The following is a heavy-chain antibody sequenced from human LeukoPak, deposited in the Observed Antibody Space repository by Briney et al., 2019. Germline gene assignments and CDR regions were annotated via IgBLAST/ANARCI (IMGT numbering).Heavy chain of an antibody. V-gene: IGHV4-39*01. J-gene: IGHJ5*02. CDR1: GGSISSSSYY. D-gene: IGHD3-10*01. CDR3: ARLISLPMVRGVKNPRVFWFDP. Sequence: SETLSLTCTVSGGSISSSSYYWGWIRQPPGKGLEWIGSIYYSGSTYYNPSLKSRVTISVYTSKNQFSLKLSSVTAADTAVYYCARLISLPMVRGVKNPRVFWFDPWGQGTLVTVSS. CDR2: IYYSGST.